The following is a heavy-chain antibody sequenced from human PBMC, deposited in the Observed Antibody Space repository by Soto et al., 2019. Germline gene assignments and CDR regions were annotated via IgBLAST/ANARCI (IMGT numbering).Heavy chain of an antibody. CDR2: IYYSANT. CDR1: GGYISSGGYY. D-gene: IGHD3-10*01. V-gene: IGHV4-31*02. J-gene: IGHJ6*02. Sequence: QVQLQESGPGLVKPSQTLSLTCSVSGGYISSGGYYWSWIRQPPGKGLEWIGYIYYSANTHYNPSLKGRVSISADTSKNQVSLNLSSVTAADTAGYYCARSGGNSYYYGMDVWGQGTTVTVSS. CDR3: ARSGGNSYYYGMDV.